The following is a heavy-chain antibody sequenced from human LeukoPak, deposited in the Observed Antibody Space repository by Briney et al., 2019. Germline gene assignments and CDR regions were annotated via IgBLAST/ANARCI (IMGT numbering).Heavy chain of an antibody. CDR3: ARDGYSGYDTFDY. CDR2: INSDGSST. V-gene: IGHV3-74*01. CDR1: GFTFSNYN. J-gene: IGHJ4*02. D-gene: IGHD5-12*01. Sequence: GGSLRLSCAASGFTFSNYNMHWVRQAPGKGLVWVSRINSDGSSTSYADSVKGRFTISRDNAKNTLYLQMNSLRAEDTAVYYCARDGYSGYDTFDYWGQGTLVTVSS.